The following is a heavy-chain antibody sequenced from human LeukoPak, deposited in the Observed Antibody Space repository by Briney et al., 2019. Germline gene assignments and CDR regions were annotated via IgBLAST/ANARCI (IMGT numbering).Heavy chain of an antibody. V-gene: IGHV5-51*01. J-gene: IGHJ3*02. CDR2: IYPGDSDT. Sequence: GESLKISFKGSGYSFTSYWIGWVRQMPGKGLEWMGIIYPGDSDTRYSPSFQGQVTISADKSISTAYLQWSSLKASDTAMYYCARPRGAAAARNDAFDIWGQGTMVTVSS. D-gene: IGHD6-13*01. CDR3: ARPRGAAAARNDAFDI. CDR1: GYSFTSYW.